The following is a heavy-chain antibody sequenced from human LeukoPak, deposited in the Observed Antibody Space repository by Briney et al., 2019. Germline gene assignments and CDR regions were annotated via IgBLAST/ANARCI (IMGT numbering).Heavy chain of an antibody. CDR3: AREVKVRGVLYFDY. J-gene: IGHJ4*02. CDR1: GGSISSSSYY. D-gene: IGHD3-10*01. CDR2: IYYSGST. Sequence: PSETLSLTCTVSGGSISSSSYYWGWIRQPPGKGLEWIGSIYYSGSTYYNPSLKSRVTISVDTSKNQFSLKLSSATAADTAVYYCAREVKVRGVLYFDYWGQGTLVTVSS. V-gene: IGHV4-39*07.